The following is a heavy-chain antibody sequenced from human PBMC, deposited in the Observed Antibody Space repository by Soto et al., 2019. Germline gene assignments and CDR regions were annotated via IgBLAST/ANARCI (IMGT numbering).Heavy chain of an antibody. CDR3: ARSPRYYYDSSGAITDYDY. J-gene: IGHJ4*02. CDR1: GYTFTSYG. D-gene: IGHD3-22*01. V-gene: IGHV1-18*04. Sequence: GASVKVSCKASGYTFTSYGISWVRQAPGQGLEWMGWISAYNGNTNYAQKLQGRVTMTTDTSTSTAYMELRSLRSDDTAVYYCARSPRYYYDSSGAITDYDYWGQGTLVTVSS. CDR2: ISAYNGNT.